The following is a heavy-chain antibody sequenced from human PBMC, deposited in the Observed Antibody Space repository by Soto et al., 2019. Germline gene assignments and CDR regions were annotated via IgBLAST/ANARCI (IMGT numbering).Heavy chain of an antibody. CDR3: ARGVHYDSSGYYYFY. CDR1: GGTFSTYA. D-gene: IGHD3-22*01. CDR2: IIPLFGTA. J-gene: IGHJ4*02. V-gene: IGHV1-69*13. Sequence: ASVKVSCKASGGTFSTYAIDWVRQAPGQGLEWMGGIIPLFGTAKYAQNFQGRITITADESTNTAYMELRSLRSQDTAVYYCARGVHYDSSGYYYFYWGQGTLVTVSS.